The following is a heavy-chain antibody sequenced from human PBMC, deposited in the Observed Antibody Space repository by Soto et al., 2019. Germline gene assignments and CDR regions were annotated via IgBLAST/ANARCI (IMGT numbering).Heavy chain of an antibody. J-gene: IGHJ4*02. CDR3: ARSSIEPRVFMYPFDS. CDR2: IYYSGST. Sequence: PSETLSLTCTVSGGSVSSGSYYWSWIRQPPGKGLEWIGYIYYSGSTKYNPSLKSRVSISVDKSKNQFSLNLSSVTAADTAVYYCARSSIEPRVFMYPFDSWGQGTLVTVSS. CDR1: GGSVSSGSYY. D-gene: IGHD6-6*01. V-gene: IGHV4-61*01.